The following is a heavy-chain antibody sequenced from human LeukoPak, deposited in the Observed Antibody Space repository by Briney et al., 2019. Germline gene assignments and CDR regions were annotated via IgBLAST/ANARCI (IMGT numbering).Heavy chain of an antibody. CDR1: GGSFSGYY. Sequence: RASETLSLTCAVYGGSFSGYYWSWIRQPPGKGLEWIGEINHSGSTNYNPSLKSRVTISVDTSKNQFSLKLSSVTAADTAVYYCARGPDVYSSSWCGGGMDVWGQGTTVTVSS. V-gene: IGHV4-34*01. J-gene: IGHJ6*02. CDR2: INHSGST. CDR3: ARGPDVYSSSWCGGGMDV. D-gene: IGHD6-13*01.